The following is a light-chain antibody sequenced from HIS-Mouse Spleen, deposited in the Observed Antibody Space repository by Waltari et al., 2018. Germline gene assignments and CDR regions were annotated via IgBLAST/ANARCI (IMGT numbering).Light chain of an antibody. CDR2: WAS. CDR3: QQYYSTPPT. V-gene: IGKV4-1*01. Sequence: DIVMTQSPDSLAVSLGERATINCKASQSVLYSPNNKNYLAWYQQKPGQPPKLLIYWASTRESGVPDRFSGSGSGTDFTLTISSLQAEDVAVYYCQQYYSTPPTFGQGTKVEIK. J-gene: IGKJ1*01. CDR1: QSVLYSPNNKNY.